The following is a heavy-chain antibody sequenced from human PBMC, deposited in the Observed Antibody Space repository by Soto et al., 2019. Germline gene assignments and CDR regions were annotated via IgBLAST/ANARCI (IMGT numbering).Heavy chain of an antibody. J-gene: IGHJ6*02. CDR2: IDPSDSYI. Sequence: PGESLKISCKGSGSSFTSYWISWVRQMPGKGLEWMGRIDPSDSYINYSPSFQGHVTISADKSISTAYLQWSSLKASDTAIYYCARRRTAARLHYYYYGMDVWGQGTTVTVSS. CDR1: GSSFTSYW. V-gene: IGHV5-10-1*01. CDR3: ARRRTAARLHYYYYGMDV. D-gene: IGHD6-6*01.